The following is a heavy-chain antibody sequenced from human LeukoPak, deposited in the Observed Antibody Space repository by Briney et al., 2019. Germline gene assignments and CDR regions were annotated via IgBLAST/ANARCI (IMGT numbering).Heavy chain of an antibody. V-gene: IGHV1-2*02. Sequence: ASVKVSCKASGYTFTGYYMHWVRQAPGQGLEWMGWINPNSGGTNYAQKFQGRVTMTRDTSISTAYMELRSLRSDDTAVYYCARRVVGATIYFDYWGQGTLVTVSS. D-gene: IGHD1-26*01. CDR3: ARRVVGATIYFDY. CDR2: INPNSGGT. CDR1: GYTFTGYY. J-gene: IGHJ4*02.